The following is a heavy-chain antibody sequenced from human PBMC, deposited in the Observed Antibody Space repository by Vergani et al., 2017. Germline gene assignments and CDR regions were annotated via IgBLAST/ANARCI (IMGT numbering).Heavy chain of an antibody. D-gene: IGHD6-6*01. CDR2: IYYSGST. J-gene: IGHJ5*02. V-gene: IGHV4-59*01. CDR1: GGSISSYY. CDR3: ARLGYSSSSGWFDP. Sequence: QVQLQESGPGLVKPSETLYLTCTVSGGSISSYYWSWIRQPPGKGLEWIGYIYYSGSTNYNTSLKSRVTISGDTSKNQFSLKRSSVTAADTAVYYCARLGYSSSSGWFDPWGQGTLVIVSS.